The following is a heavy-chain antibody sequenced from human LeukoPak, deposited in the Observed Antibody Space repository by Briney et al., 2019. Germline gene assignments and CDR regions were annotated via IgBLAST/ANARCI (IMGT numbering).Heavy chain of an antibody. CDR2: IRYDGSNK. J-gene: IGHJ6*03. D-gene: IGHD6-13*01. CDR3: AKPFNTGYSSSQKRKSYYYYYMDV. Sequence: GGSLRLSCAASGFTFSSYGMHWVRQAPGKGLEWVAFIRYDGSNKYYADSVKGRFTISRDNSKNTLYLQMNSLRAEDTAVYYCAKPFNTGYSSSQKRKSYYYYYMDVWGKGTTVTISS. V-gene: IGHV3-30*02. CDR1: GFTFSSYG.